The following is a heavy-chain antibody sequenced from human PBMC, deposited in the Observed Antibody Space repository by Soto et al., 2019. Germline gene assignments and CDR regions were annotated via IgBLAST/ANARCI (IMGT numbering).Heavy chain of an antibody. V-gene: IGHV4-39*01. CDR2: IYYSGST. D-gene: IGHD1-26*01. Sequence: QLQLQESGPGLVKPSETLSLTCTVSGGSISSSSYYWGWIRQPPGKGLEWIGGIYYSGSTYYNPSLKSRVTISVDTYKNQSSLKLSSVTAAATAVYYCARHFLPGATKFGWFDPWGQGTLVTVSS. CDR1: GGSISSSSYY. CDR3: ARHFLPGATKFGWFDP. J-gene: IGHJ5*02.